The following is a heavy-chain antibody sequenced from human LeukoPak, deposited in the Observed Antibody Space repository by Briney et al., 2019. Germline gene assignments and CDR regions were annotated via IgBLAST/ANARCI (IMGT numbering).Heavy chain of an antibody. Sequence: ASVKVSCKASGYTFTSYDINWVRQATGKGLEGMGWMNPNSGNTGYAQKFQGRVTMTRNTSISTAYMELSSLRSEDTAVYYCARGPVSKTYYDFWSGYYTPDYWGQGTLVTVSS. CDR1: GYTFTSYD. CDR2: MNPNSGNT. J-gene: IGHJ4*02. D-gene: IGHD3-3*01. CDR3: ARGPVSKTYYDFWSGYYTPDY. V-gene: IGHV1-8*01.